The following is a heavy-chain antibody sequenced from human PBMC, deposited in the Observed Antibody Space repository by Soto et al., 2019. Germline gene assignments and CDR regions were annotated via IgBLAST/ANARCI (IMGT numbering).Heavy chain of an antibody. J-gene: IGHJ6*02. D-gene: IGHD6-13*01. CDR3: AREKDSSSSSYYYYYGMDV. CDR1: GFTFSIYW. V-gene: IGHV3-7*03. CDR2: IKQDGSEK. Sequence: SGGSLRLSCAASGFTFSIYWMSWVLQAPWKGLEWVANIKQDGSEKYYVDSVKGRFTTSRDNAKNSLYLQMNSLRAEDTAVYYCAREKDSSSSSYYYYYGMDVWGQGTTVTVSS.